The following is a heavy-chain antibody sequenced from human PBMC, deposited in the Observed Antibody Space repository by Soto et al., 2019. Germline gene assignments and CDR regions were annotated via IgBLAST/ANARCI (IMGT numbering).Heavy chain of an antibody. Sequence: QLQLQESGSGLVKPSQTLSLTCAVSGGSISSGGYSWSWIRQPPGKGLEWIGYIYHSGSTYYNPSLKSRVTISVDRFKNQFSLNLISVTAADTAVYYCARYYGSGKYFDYWGQGTLVTVSS. CDR1: GGSISSGGYS. CDR2: IYHSGST. CDR3: ARYYGSGKYFDY. D-gene: IGHD3-10*01. J-gene: IGHJ4*02. V-gene: IGHV4-30-2*01.